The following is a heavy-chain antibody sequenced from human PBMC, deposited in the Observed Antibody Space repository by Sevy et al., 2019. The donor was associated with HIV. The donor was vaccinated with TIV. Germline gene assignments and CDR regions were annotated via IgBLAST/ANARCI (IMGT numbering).Heavy chain of an antibody. J-gene: IGHJ4*02. CDR1: GFTFGDYA. CDR2: IRSKDYGGAT. D-gene: IGHD3-22*01. CDR3: TRGYYYDSSGYSDY. Sequence: GESLKISCTGSGFTFGDYAMSWFRQAPGMGLEGVGFIRSKDYGGATEYAASVKGRFTISRDDSKSIADLQMNSLKTEDTAVYYCTRGYYYDSSGYSDYWGQGTLVTVSS. V-gene: IGHV3-49*03.